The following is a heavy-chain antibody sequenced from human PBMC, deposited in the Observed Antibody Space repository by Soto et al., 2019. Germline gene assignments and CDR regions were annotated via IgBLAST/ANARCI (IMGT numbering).Heavy chain of an antibody. CDR3: ARADIVVVPAATKWFDP. CDR1: GGTFSSYA. V-gene: IGHV1-69*13. CDR2: IIPIFGTA. Sequence: SVKVSCKASGGTFSSYAISWVRQAPGQGLEWMGGIIPIFGTANYAQKFQGRVTITADESTSTAYMELSSLRSEDTAVYYCARADIVVVPAATKWFDPWAQGTLVTVSS. D-gene: IGHD2-2*01. J-gene: IGHJ5*02.